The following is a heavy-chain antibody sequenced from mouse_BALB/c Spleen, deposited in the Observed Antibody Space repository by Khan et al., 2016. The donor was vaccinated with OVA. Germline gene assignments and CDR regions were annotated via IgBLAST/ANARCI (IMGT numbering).Heavy chain of an antibody. CDR2: ISGDSNTT. CDR3: ETSNLYGSYFDY. V-gene: IGHV5-17*01. CDR1: GFTFSTYG. Sequence: EVELVESGADLVKPGGSLKLSCAASGFTFSTYGMYWVRQTPDKRLEWVAYISGDSNTTYYADTVKGRFTISRDNSTNTLFLQMTSLISEDTAMDYCETSNLYGSYFDYWGPGTTLTVSS. D-gene: IGHD1-1*01. J-gene: IGHJ2*01.